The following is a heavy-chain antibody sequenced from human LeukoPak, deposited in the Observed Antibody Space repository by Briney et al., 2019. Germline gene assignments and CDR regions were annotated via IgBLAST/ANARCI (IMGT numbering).Heavy chain of an antibody. CDR3: AKFPNYDSSKE. Sequence: GGSLRLSCAASGFTFSSYGMHWVRQAPGRGLEWGAVISYDGSNKYYADSVRGRFTISRDNSKNTLYLQMNSLRAEDTAVYYCAKFPNYDSSKEWGQGTLVTVSS. J-gene: IGHJ4*02. V-gene: IGHV3-30*18. D-gene: IGHD3-22*01. CDR2: ISYDGSNK. CDR1: GFTFSSYG.